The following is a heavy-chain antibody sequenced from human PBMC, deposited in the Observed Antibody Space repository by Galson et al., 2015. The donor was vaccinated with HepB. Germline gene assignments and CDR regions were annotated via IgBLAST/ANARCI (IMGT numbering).Heavy chain of an antibody. D-gene: IGHD6-19*01. CDR1: GFTFSSYS. Sequence: SLRLSCAASGFTFSSYSMNWVRQAPGKGLEWVSYISYTSSTIYYADSVKGRFTISRDNAKNSLYLQMNSLRGEDTAVYYCARDHAWLAHWYFDLWGRGTLVTVSS. V-gene: IGHV3-48*01. CDR3: ARDHAWLAHWYFDL. J-gene: IGHJ2*01. CDR2: ISYTSSTI.